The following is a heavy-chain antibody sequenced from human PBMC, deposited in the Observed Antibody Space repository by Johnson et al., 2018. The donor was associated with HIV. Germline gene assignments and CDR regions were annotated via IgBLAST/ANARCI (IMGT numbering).Heavy chain of an antibody. D-gene: IGHD2-21*01. Sequence: VHLVESGGRVVRRGGSLRLSCAASGFTVSSNYMSWVRQAPGKGLEWVSGIGIAGDTNYQGSVKGRFTVSRDNSTNTLYLPMNSLRAKNTAVYYCAKERMGLAYCGGDCWEDAFDIWGQGTIVTVSS. J-gene: IGHJ3*02. V-gene: IGHV3-66*02. CDR3: AKERMGLAYCGGDCWEDAFDI. CDR1: GFTVSSNY. CDR2: IGIAGDT.